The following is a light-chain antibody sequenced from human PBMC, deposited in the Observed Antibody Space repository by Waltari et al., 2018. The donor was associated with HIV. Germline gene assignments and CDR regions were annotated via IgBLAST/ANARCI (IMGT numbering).Light chain of an antibody. CDR2: EVS. J-gene: IGLJ2*01. Sequence: QSALTQPPSASGSPGQSVPISCTGTSSDVGGYNSVPWYQQHPGKAPQVMIYEVSKRPSGVPDRFSGSKSGNTASLTVSGLQAEDEADYYCSSYAGSNNVVFGGGTKLTVL. V-gene: IGLV2-8*01. CDR3: SSYAGSNNVV. CDR1: SSDVGGYNS.